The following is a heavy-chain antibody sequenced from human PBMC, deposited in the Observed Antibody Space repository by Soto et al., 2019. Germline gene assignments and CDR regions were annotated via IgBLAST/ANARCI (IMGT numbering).Heavy chain of an antibody. CDR2: ISSNGGST. J-gene: IGHJ4*02. CDR3: ARGGYCSSTSCAFFDY. Sequence: GGSLRLSCAASGFTFSSYAMHWVRQAPGKGLEYVSAISSNGGSTYYANSVKGRFTISRDNSKNTLYLQMGSLRAEDMAVYYCARGGYCSSTSCAFFDYWGQGTLVTVSS. CDR1: GFTFSSYA. V-gene: IGHV3-64*01. D-gene: IGHD2-2*01.